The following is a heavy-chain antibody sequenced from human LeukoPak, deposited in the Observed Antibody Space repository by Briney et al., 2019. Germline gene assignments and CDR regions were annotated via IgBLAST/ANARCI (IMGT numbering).Heavy chain of an antibody. D-gene: IGHD3-22*01. J-gene: IGHJ4*02. CDR2: ISYDGSNK. Sequence: GGSLRLSCAASGFTFSSYAMHWVRQAPGKGLEWVAVISYDGSNKYYADSVKGRFTISRDNSKNTLYLQMNSPRAEDTAVYYCARDPSYDSSGYLYWGQGTLVTVSS. V-gene: IGHV3-30-3*01. CDR1: GFTFSSYA. CDR3: ARDPSYDSSGYLY.